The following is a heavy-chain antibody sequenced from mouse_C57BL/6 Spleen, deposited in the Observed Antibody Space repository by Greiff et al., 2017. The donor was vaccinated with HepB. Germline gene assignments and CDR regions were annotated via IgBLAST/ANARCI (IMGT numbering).Heavy chain of an antibody. J-gene: IGHJ3*01. D-gene: IGHD2-4*01. CDR3: ARYEDYDTWFAY. CDR2: IDPSDSET. V-gene: IGHV1-52*01. CDR1: GYTFTSYW. Sequence: VKLQQPGAELVRPGSSVKLSCKASGYTFTSYWMHWVKQRPIQGLEWIGNIDPSDSETHYNQKFKDKATLTVDKSSSTAYMQLSSLTSEDSAVYYCARYEDYDTWFAYWGQGTLVTVSA.